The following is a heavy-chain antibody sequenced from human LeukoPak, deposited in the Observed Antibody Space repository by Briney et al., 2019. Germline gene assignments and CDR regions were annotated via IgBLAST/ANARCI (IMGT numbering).Heavy chain of an antibody. CDR1: GGSFSGYY. D-gene: IGHD3-3*01. CDR2: IHHSGST. J-gene: IGHJ5*02. V-gene: IGHV4-34*01. Sequence: SETLSLTCAVYGGSFSGYYWSWIRQPPGKGLEWIGEIHHSGSTNYNPSLKSRVTISVDTSKNQFSLKLSSVTAADTAVYYCARENLTYYDFWSGYPRRPGFDPWGQGTLVTVSS. CDR3: ARENLTYYDFWSGYPRRPGFDP.